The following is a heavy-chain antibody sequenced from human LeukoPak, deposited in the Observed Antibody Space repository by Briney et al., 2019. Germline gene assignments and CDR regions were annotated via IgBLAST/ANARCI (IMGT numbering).Heavy chain of an antibody. Sequence: SETLSLTCRVSGASINSGSNYWGWIRQPPGKTLEWIGSIYSSGSTYYNPSLKSRVIIMIDTPKNHFSLTLSSVTAADTAVYYCARLSGSYTRVSAFDIWGQGTMVTVSS. J-gene: IGHJ3*02. CDR3: ARLSGSYTRVSAFDI. CDR2: IYSSGST. D-gene: IGHD1-26*01. V-gene: IGHV4-39*07. CDR1: GASINSGSNY.